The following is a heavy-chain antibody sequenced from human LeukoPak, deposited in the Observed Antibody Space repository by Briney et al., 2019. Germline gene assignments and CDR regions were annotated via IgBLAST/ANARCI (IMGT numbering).Heavy chain of an antibody. V-gene: IGHV1-2*02. CDR3: ARADGDYGGNYGC. CDR1: VDTFTAYY. D-gene: IGHD4-23*01. J-gene: IGHJ4*02. Sequence: ASLRVSSTASVDTFTAYYMHWGRQAPGRGPGWMGWINPNSGGINYAQKFQGRVTITRDTSISTAYMELSRLRSDDTAVYYCARADGDYGGNYGCWGQGTLVTVSS. CDR2: INPNSGGI.